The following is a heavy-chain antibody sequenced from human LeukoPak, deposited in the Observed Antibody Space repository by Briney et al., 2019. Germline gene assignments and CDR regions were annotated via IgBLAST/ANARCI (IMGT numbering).Heavy chain of an antibody. D-gene: IGHD3-16*01. Sequence: PSETLSLTCTVSGGSISSYYWSWIRQPPGKGLEWIGYIYYSGSTNYNPSLKSRVTISVDTSKNQFSLKLSSVTAADTAVYYCARGGKWPPSYTDWFDPWGPGTLVTVSS. CDR1: GGSISSYY. J-gene: IGHJ5*02. V-gene: IGHV4-59*08. CDR2: IYYSGST. CDR3: ARGGKWPPSYTDWFDP.